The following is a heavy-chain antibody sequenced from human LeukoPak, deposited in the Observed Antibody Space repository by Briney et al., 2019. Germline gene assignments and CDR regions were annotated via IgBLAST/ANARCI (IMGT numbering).Heavy chain of an antibody. CDR3: ARDRYSTSLDAFDI. D-gene: IGHD6-13*01. J-gene: IGHJ3*02. Sequence: PGGSLRLSCAASGFTFSTYNINWVRQAPGKGLEWVSSISPSSSYIYYADSVKGRFTISRDNAKNSLYLQMNSLRAEDTAVYYCARDRYSTSLDAFDIWGQGTVVTVSS. CDR2: ISPSSSYI. CDR1: GFTFSTYN. V-gene: IGHV3-21*01.